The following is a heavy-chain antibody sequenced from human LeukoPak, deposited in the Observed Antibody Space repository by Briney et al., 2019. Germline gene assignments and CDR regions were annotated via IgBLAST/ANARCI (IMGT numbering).Heavy chain of an antibody. D-gene: IGHD3-22*01. CDR2: IFPGDSDT. V-gene: IGHV5-51*01. Sequence: GESLKISCEGSGYSFTSYWIAWVRQMPGKGLEWMGIIFPGDSDTRYSPSFQGQVTISADKSISTAYLQWSSLKASDTAMYYCARHDSYYDSSAHNPIDYWGQGTLVTVSS. J-gene: IGHJ4*02. CDR1: GYSFTSYW. CDR3: ARHDSYYDSSAHNPIDY.